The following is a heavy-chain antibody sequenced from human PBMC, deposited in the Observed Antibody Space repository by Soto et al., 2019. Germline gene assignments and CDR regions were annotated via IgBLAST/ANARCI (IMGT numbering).Heavy chain of an antibody. CDR3: ARGYCSGGSCSPTYCQH. CDR2: IIPIFGTA. D-gene: IGHD2-15*01. V-gene: IGHV1-69*01. CDR1: GGTFSSYA. J-gene: IGHJ1*01. Sequence: QVQLVQSGAEVKKPGSSVKVSCKASGGTFSSYAISWVRQAPGQGLEWMGGIIPIFGTANYAQKFQGRVTITADESTSTAYMELSSLRSEDTAVYYCARGYCSGGSCSPTYCQHWGQGTLVTVSS.